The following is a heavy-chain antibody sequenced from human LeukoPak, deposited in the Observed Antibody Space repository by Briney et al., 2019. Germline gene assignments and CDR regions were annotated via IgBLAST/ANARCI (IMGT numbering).Heavy chain of an antibody. V-gene: IGHV3-20*04. CDR3: AKEGGSSDGYNFFDY. D-gene: IGHD5-24*01. Sequence: PGGSLRLSCAASGFTFDDYGMSWVRQAPGKGLEWVSGINWNGGSTGYADSVKGRFTISRDNAKNSLYLQMNSLRAEDMALYYCAKEGGSSDGYNFFDYWGQGTLVTVSS. CDR1: GFTFDDYG. J-gene: IGHJ4*02. CDR2: INWNGGST.